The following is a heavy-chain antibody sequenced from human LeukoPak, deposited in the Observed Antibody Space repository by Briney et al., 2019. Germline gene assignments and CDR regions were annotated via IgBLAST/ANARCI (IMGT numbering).Heavy chain of an antibody. CDR1: GFTFSSYV. V-gene: IGHV3-48*01. CDR2: ISSSSSTI. Sequence: GGSLRLSCAASGFTFSSYVMSWVRQAPGKGLEWVSYISSSSSTIYYADSVKGRFTISRDNAKNSLYLQMNSLGAEDTAVYFCARDRTRWLQGNYYFYYYMDVWGKGTTVTVSS. J-gene: IGHJ6*03. CDR3: ARDRTRWLQGNYYFYYYMDV. D-gene: IGHD5-24*01.